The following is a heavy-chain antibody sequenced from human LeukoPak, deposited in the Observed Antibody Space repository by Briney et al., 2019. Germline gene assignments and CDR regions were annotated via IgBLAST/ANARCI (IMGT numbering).Heavy chain of an antibody. CDR2: IKQDGSEK. CDR1: GFTFSSYW. CDR3: ARGNYYDSSGYPTHFDY. D-gene: IGHD3-22*01. V-gene: IGHV3-7*01. Sequence: GGSLRLSCAASGFTFSSYWMGWVRQAPGKGLEWVANIKQDGSEKYYVDSVKGRFTISRDNAKNSLYLQMNSLRAEDTAVYYCARGNYYDSSGYPTHFDYWGQGTLATVSS. J-gene: IGHJ4*02.